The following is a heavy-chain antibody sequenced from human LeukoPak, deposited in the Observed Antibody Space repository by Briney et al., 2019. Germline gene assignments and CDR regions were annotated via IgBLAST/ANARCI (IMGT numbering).Heavy chain of an antibody. D-gene: IGHD6-13*01. Sequence: GGSLRLSCAASGFTFSSYWMSWVRQAPGKGLEWVANIKQDGSEKYYVDSVKGRFTISRDNAKNSLYLQMNSLRAEDTAVYYCARVLGIAAAGHFDYWGQGTLVTVSP. V-gene: IGHV3-7*01. CDR3: ARVLGIAAAGHFDY. CDR1: GFTFSSYW. J-gene: IGHJ4*02. CDR2: IKQDGSEK.